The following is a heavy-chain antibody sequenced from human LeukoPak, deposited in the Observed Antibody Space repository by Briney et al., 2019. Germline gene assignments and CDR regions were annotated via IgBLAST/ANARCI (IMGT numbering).Heavy chain of an antibody. CDR2: ISSSGSYI. Sequence: GGSLRLSCAASGFTFSSYSMNWVRQAPGKGLEWVSSISSSGSYIYYADSVKGRFTISRDNAKNSLYLQMNSLRVEDTAVYYCAREGLTTVVTSDAFDIWGQGTLVTVSS. J-gene: IGHJ3*02. V-gene: IGHV3-21*01. CDR1: GFTFSSYS. D-gene: IGHD4-23*01. CDR3: AREGLTTVVTSDAFDI.